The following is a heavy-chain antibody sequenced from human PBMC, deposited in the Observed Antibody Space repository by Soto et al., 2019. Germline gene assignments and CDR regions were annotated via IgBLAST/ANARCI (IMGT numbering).Heavy chain of an antibody. CDR3: ARFAHGDYFDY. V-gene: IGHV3-30-3*01. D-gene: IGHD2-21*01. CDR1: GFTFSSYA. CDR2: ISYDGSNK. Sequence: PGGSLRLSCALSGFTFSSYAMHWVRQAPGKGLEWVAVISYDGSNKYYADSVKGRFTISRDNSKNTLYLQMNSLRAEDTAVYYCARFAHGDYFDYWGQGTLVTVSS. J-gene: IGHJ4*02.